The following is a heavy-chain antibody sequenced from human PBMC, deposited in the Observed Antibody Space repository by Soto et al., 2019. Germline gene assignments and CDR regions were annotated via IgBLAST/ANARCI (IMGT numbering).Heavy chain of an antibody. V-gene: IGHV5-51*01. D-gene: IGHD5-18*01. Sequence: PGESLKISCKGSGYIFTSYWIGWVRQMPGKGLEWMGIIYPGDSDTRYSPSFQGQVTTSADKSISTAYLQWSSLKASDTAMYYCARGGVDTAMVSYYYYYGMDVWGQGTTVTVSS. CDR1: GYIFTSYW. CDR2: IYPGDSDT. J-gene: IGHJ6*02. CDR3: ARGGVDTAMVSYYYYYGMDV.